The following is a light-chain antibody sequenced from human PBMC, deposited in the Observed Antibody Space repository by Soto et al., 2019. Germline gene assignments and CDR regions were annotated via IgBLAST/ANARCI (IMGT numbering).Light chain of an antibody. V-gene: IGKV1-39*01. CDR3: QQSYRXPRT. Sequence: DIQMTQSPSSRSASVGDRVTITCLASQSISTYLNWYQHKPGKAAKLLIHAASSLDRGVPSVFSGSGSGTDFTLTISSLQPEDFATYYSQQSYRXPRTCGQGTKV. J-gene: IGKJ1*01. CDR2: AAS. CDR1: QSISTY.